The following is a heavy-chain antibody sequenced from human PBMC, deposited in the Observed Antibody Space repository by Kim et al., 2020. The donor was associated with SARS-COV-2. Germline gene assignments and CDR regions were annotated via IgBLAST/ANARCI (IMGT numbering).Heavy chain of an antibody. J-gene: IGHJ6*02. D-gene: IGHD3-16*01. CDR1: GGSVSGYY. Sequence: SETLSLTCAVYGGSVSGYYWSWIRQPPGKGLEWIGEINHSGSTNYNPSVKSRVTISVDTSKNQFSLKLNTVTAADTAVYYCARHQLHGGLNYGTDPLGQG. CDR3: ARHQLHGGLNYGTDP. CDR2: INHSGST. V-gene: IGHV4-34*01.